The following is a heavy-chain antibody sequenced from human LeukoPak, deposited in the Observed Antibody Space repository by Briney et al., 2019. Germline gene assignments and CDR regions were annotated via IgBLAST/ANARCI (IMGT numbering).Heavy chain of an antibody. CDR2: IYYSGST. J-gene: IGHJ4*02. CDR1: GGSISDYY. D-gene: IGHD2-15*01. CDR3: GSHPGVAAADY. Sequence: PSETLSLTCTVSGGSISDYYWSWIRQPPGKGLEWIGYIYYSGSTNYNPSLKSRVTVSADTSKNQISLKLTSVTAADTAVYYCGSHPGVAAADYWGQGTLVTVSS. V-gene: IGHV4-59*08.